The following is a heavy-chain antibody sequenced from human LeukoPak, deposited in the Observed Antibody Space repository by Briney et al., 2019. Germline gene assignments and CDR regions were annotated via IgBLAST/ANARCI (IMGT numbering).Heavy chain of an antibody. Sequence: GASLNVACKASGYTFTDYYMHWVRQMPGKGLEWMGIIYPADSDPRYSPSFQAQVTISADKSISTACLQWSSLKASDSAMYYCVRHGLGSSWFGFDYWGQGTLVTVSS. CDR2: IYPADSDP. D-gene: IGHD6-13*01. V-gene: IGHV5-51*01. CDR3: VRHGLGSSWFGFDY. J-gene: IGHJ4*02. CDR1: GYTFTDYY.